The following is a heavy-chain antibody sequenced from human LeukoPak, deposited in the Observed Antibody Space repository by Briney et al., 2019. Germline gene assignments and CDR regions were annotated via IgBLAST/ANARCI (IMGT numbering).Heavy chain of an antibody. CDR2: IYDSGST. CDR3: ARDGYSGNDGL. D-gene: IGHD5-12*01. J-gene: IGHJ4*02. V-gene: IGHV4-59*01. CDR1: GGSISNYY. Sequence: SETLSLTCTVSGGSISNYYWSWIRQPPGKGLEWIGYIYDSGSTNYNPSLKSRVTISVDTSKNQFSLKLSSVTAADTAVYYCARDGYSGNDGLWGQGSLVTVSS.